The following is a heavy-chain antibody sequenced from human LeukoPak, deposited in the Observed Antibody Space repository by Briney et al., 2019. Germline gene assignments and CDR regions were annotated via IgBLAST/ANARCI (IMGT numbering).Heavy chain of an antibody. D-gene: IGHD7-27*01. V-gene: IGHV1-8*01. J-gene: IGHJ6*02. CDR2: MNPNSGNT. Sequence: ASVKVSCKASGYTFTSYDINWVRQATGQGLEWMGWMNPNSGNTGYAQKFQGRVTMTRNTSISTAYMELSSLRSEDTAVYYCAGPRTGDDDYYGMDVWGQGTTVTVPS. CDR1: GYTFTSYD. CDR3: AGPRTGDDDYYGMDV.